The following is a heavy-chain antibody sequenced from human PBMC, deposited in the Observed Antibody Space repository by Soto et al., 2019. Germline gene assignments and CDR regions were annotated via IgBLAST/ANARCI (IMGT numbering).Heavy chain of an antibody. D-gene: IGHD5-12*01. CDR3: ARGNRDGYRSGSLDS. V-gene: IGHV4-59*01. CDR2: IYNSGST. Sequence: SDTLSLTCTFSGGSINVXDWIGIRQPPGKGLEWVGYIYNSGSTNYNPSLKSRVTISVDTSKNQFSVKLSSVTSADTAVYYCARGNRDGYRSGSLDSWGRGTLLTVSS. CDR1: GGSINVXD. J-gene: IGHJ4*02.